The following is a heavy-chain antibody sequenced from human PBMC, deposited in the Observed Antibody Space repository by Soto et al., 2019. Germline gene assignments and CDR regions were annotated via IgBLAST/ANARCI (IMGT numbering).Heavy chain of an antibody. CDR2: ISSSSSYI. Sequence: PGGSLRLSCAASGFTFSSYSMNWVRQAPGKGLEWVSSISSSSSYIYYADSVKGRFTISRDNAKNSLYLQMNSLRAEDTAVYYCARGAFVAAAGIDYYYGMDVWGQGTTVTVSS. D-gene: IGHD6-13*01. CDR3: ARGAFVAAAGIDYYYGMDV. J-gene: IGHJ6*02. CDR1: GFTFSSYS. V-gene: IGHV3-21*01.